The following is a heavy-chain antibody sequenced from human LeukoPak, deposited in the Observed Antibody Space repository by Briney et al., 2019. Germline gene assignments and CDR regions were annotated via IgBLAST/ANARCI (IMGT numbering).Heavy chain of an antibody. Sequence: GGSLRLSCAASGLTFSSYSMNWVRQAPGKGLEWVSSISSSSSYIYYADSVKGRFTISRDNAKNSLYLQMNSLRAEDTAVYYCARGLFYGSGSFTFDYWGQGTLVTVSS. CDR1: GLTFSSYS. CDR3: ARGLFYGSGSFTFDY. CDR2: ISSSSSYI. D-gene: IGHD3-10*01. J-gene: IGHJ4*02. V-gene: IGHV3-21*01.